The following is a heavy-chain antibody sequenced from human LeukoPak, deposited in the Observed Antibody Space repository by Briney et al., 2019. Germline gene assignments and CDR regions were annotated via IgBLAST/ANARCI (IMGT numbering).Heavy chain of an antibody. CDR1: GYTLTELS. V-gene: IGHV1-24*01. CDR3: ARSYSNLDY. CDR2: FDPEDGET. J-gene: IGHJ4*02. Sequence: GASVKVSCKVSGYTLTELSMHWVRQAPGKGLGWMGGFDPEDGETIYAQKFQGRVTMTRDTSTSTVYMELSSLRSEDTAVYYCARSYSNLDYWGQGTLVTVSS. D-gene: IGHD2/OR15-2a*01.